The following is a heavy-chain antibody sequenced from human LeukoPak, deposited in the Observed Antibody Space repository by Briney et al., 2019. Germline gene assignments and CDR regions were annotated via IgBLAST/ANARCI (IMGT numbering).Heavy chain of an antibody. J-gene: IGHJ4*02. CDR2: IYYSGST. V-gene: IGHV4-59*06. D-gene: IGHD6-13*01. CDR1: GGSINNYY. Sequence: PSETLSLTCTVSGGSINNYYWNWIWQSPGKGLEWIGYIYYSGSTYYNPSLKSRVTISVDTSKNQFSLKLSSVTAADTAVYYCARDSPYSSSYFDYWGQGTLVTVSS. CDR3: ARDSPYSSSYFDY.